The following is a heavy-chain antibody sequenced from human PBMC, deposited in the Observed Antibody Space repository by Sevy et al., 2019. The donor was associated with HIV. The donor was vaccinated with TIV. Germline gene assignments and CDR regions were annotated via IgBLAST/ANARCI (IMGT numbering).Heavy chain of an antibody. Sequence: GGSLRLSCAASGFTFSTYAMYWDRQAPGKGLEYVSAISGGGGNTYYGASVKGRFTVSRDNAKNTLYLQMGSLRAEDMAVYFCARKYHDTSGYPRYSMDVWGQGTTVTVSS. J-gene: IGHJ6*02. V-gene: IGHV3-64*02. CDR1: GFTFSTYA. D-gene: IGHD3-22*01. CDR3: ARKYHDTSGYPRYSMDV. CDR2: ISGGGGNT.